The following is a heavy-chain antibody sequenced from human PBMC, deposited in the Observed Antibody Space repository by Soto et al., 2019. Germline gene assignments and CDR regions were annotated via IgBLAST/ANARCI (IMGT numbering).Heavy chain of an antibody. CDR1: GFTFSGYA. V-gene: IGHV3-30-3*01. D-gene: IGHD2-21*02. J-gene: IGHJ4*02. Sequence: GGSLRLSCAASGFTFSGYAMHWVRQAPGKGLEWVAVISYDGSKKYYADSVKGRFTISRDNSKNTLYLQMNSLRAEDTAVYFCARDECGGDCYSGNWGPGTLVTVSS. CDR2: ISYDGSKK. CDR3: ARDECGGDCYSGN.